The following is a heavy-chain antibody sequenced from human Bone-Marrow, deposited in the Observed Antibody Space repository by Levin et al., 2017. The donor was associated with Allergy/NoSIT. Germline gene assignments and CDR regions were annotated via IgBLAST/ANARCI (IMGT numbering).Heavy chain of an antibody. Sequence: GESLKISCKGSGYSFTGYWIGWVRQMPGKGLEWMGIIYPGDSDTRYSPSFQGQVAISADKSISTAYLQWSRLKASDTAMYYCARHWGHDCRGDSCFIDYWGRGTLVTVSS. J-gene: IGHJ4*02. V-gene: IGHV5-51*01. CDR1: GYSFTGYW. CDR2: IYPGDSDT. CDR3: ARHWGHDCRGDSCFIDY. D-gene: IGHD2-21*02.